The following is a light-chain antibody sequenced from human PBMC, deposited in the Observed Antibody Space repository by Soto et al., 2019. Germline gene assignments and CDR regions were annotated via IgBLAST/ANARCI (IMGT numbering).Light chain of an antibody. CDR1: QGISSY. Sequence: DIQLTQSPSFLSASAGDRATITCRASQGISSYLAWYQQKPGKAPKLLIYTASTLQSGVPSRFSGSGSGTEFTLTIPSLQPEDFATYYCQQLNSYPHTFGGGTNVEIK. V-gene: IGKV1-9*01. CDR2: TAS. J-gene: IGKJ4*01. CDR3: QQLNSYPHT.